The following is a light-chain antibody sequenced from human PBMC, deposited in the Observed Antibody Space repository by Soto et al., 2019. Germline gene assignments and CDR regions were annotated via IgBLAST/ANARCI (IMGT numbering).Light chain of an antibody. J-gene: IGKJ1*01. Sequence: EILMTQSPATLSVSPGERATLSCRASQSVSSNLAWYQQKPGQAPRLLIYGASTRATGIPARFSGSGSGTEFTLTISSLQSEDFALYYCQQYHYLWTFGQGTKVEI. CDR3: QQYHYLWT. V-gene: IGKV3-15*01. CDR2: GAS. CDR1: QSVSSN.